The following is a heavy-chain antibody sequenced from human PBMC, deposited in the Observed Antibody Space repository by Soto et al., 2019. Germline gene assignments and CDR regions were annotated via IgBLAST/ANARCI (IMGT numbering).Heavy chain of an antibody. D-gene: IGHD6-19*01. CDR1: GGSISSYY. J-gene: IGHJ5*02. CDR2: IYYSGST. Sequence: SETLSLTCTVSGGSISSYYWSWIRQPPGKGLEWIGYIYYSGSTNYNPSLKSRVTISVDTSKNQFSLKLSSVTAADTAVYYCARGYSSGWSYNWFDPWGQGTLVTVSS. CDR3: ARGYSSGWSYNWFDP. V-gene: IGHV4-59*01.